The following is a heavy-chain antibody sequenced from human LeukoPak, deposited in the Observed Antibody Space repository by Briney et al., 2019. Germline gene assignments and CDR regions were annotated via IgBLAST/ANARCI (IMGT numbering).Heavy chain of an antibody. V-gene: IGHV3-9*01. CDR2: ISWNSGSI. Sequence: GGSLRLSCAASGFTFDDYAMHWVRQAPGKGLEWVSGISWNSGSIGYADSVKGRFTISRDNAKNSLYLQMNSLRAEDTALYYCAKDMRSRLGFADYWGQEPWSPSPQ. CDR3: AKDMRSRLGFADY. CDR1: GFTFDDYA. D-gene: IGHD6-19*01. J-gene: IGHJ4*01.